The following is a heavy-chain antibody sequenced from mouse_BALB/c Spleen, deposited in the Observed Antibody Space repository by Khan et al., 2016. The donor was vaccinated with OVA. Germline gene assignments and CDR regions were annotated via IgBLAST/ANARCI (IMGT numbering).Heavy chain of an antibody. CDR2: ISYSGST. CDR1: GYSIPSGYG. D-gene: IGHD1-2*01. Sequence: EVQLQESGPGLVKPSQSLSLTCTVTGYSIPSGYGWNWIRQFPGNKLEWMGYISYSGSTNYTPSLKSRISITRDTSKNQFFLQLKSVTTEDTATYYCARTARIKYWGQGTTLTVSS. CDR3: ARTARIKY. V-gene: IGHV3-2*02. J-gene: IGHJ2*01.